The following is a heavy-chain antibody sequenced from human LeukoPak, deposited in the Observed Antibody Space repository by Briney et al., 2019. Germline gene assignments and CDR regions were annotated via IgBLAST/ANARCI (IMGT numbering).Heavy chain of an antibody. J-gene: IGHJ4*02. CDR3: AKDGGLWVSAHWGDS. V-gene: IGHV3-23*01. D-gene: IGHD7-27*01. Sequence: GGSLRLSCTASGFTFSSYTMSWVRQAPGKGLKWVSTITTGGPNTYYADSVQGRFTVSRDDSKNTLYLQMNSLRAEDTAVYYCAKDGGLWVSAHWGDSWGRGTLVTVSS. CDR2: ITTGGPNT. CDR1: GFTFSSYT.